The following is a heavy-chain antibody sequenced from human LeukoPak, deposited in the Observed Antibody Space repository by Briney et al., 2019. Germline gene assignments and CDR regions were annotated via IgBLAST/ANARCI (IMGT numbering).Heavy chain of an antibody. CDR1: GFTFSSYA. CDR3: ESMAGTFDY. V-gene: IGHV3-30-3*01. D-gene: IGHD6-19*01. Sequence: GGSLRLSCAASGFTFSSYAMHWVRQAPGKGLEWVAVITYDGSNKYYADSVKGRFTISRDNSKNTLYLQMNSLRAEDTAVYYCESMAGTFDYWGQGTLVTVSS. CDR2: ITYDGSNK. J-gene: IGHJ4*02.